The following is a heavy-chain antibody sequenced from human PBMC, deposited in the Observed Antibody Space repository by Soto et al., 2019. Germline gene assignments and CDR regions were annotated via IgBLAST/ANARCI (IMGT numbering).Heavy chain of an antibody. J-gene: IGHJ3*02. CDR3: ARVEGNGSGSYYGNGDAFDI. CDR2: INHSGST. D-gene: IGHD3-10*01. Sequence: PSETLSLTCAVYGGSFSGYYWSWIRPPPGKGLEWIGEINHSGSTNYNTSLKSRVTISVDTSKNQFSLKLSSVTAADTAVYYCARVEGNGSGSYYGNGDAFDIWGQGTRVTVSS. CDR1: GGSFSGYY. V-gene: IGHV4-34*01.